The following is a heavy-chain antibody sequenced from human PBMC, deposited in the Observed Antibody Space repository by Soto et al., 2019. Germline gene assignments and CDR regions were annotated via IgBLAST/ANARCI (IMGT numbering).Heavy chain of an antibody. CDR2: MAYDGSNE. D-gene: IGHD5-12*01. J-gene: IGHJ6*02. CDR1: GFTFSSYG. Sequence: QTGGSLRLSCAASGFTFSSYGIHWVRQAPGKGLEWVAVMAYDGSNEYYADSVRGRFTISRDNSKSTVYLQMNSLRPEDTAVYYCAKNTVGLSRYYYYGMDVWGQGTTVTVSS. V-gene: IGHV3-30*18. CDR3: AKNTVGLSRYYYYGMDV.